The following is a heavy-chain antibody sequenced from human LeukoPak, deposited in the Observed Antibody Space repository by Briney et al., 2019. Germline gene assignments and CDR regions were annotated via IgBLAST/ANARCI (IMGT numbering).Heavy chain of an antibody. J-gene: IGHJ6*02. CDR3: ARGRYYGMDV. Sequence: GGSLRLSCAASGFIFSGYWMHWVRQAPRKGLVWVSRINSDGSSTTYEDSVKGRFTISRDNAKNTLYLQMSSLRAEDTAVYYCARGRYYGMDVWGQGTTVTVSS. CDR1: GFIFSGYW. CDR2: INSDGSST. V-gene: IGHV3-74*01.